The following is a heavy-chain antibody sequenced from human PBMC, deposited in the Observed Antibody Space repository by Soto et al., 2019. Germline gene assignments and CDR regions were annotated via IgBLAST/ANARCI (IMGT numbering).Heavy chain of an antibody. V-gene: IGHV3-64D*08. CDR3: VRTTVVTPYPLWFDP. CDR2: ISSNGGST. CDR1: GFTFSSYA. Sequence: EVQLVESGGGLVQPGGSLRLSCSASGFTFSSYAMHWVRQAPGKGLEYVSAISSNGGSTYYADSVKGRFTISRDNSKNTLYLQMSSLRAEDTAVYYCVRTTVVTPYPLWFDPWGQGTQVTVSS. J-gene: IGHJ5*02. D-gene: IGHD4-17*01.